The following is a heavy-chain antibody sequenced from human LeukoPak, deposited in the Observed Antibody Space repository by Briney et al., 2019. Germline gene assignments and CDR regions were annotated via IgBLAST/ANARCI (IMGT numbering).Heavy chain of an antibody. J-gene: IGHJ3*02. D-gene: IGHD3-22*01. V-gene: IGHV3-66*01. CDR2: IYSGGST. Sequence: PGGSLRLSCAASGFTFSNYWISWVRQAPGKGLEWVSVIYSGGSTYYADSVKGRFTISRDNSKNTLYLQMNSLRAEDTAVYYCASYYYDSSGYYADAFDIWGQGTMVTVSS. CDR3: ASYYYDSSGYYADAFDI. CDR1: GFTFSNYW.